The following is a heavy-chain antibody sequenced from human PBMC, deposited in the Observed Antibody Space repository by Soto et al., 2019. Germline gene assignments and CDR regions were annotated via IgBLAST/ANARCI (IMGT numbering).Heavy chain of an antibody. J-gene: IGHJ5*02. Sequence: QVQLQESGPGLVKPSQTLSLTCTVSGGSISSGDYYWSWIRQHPGKGLEWIGYIYYSGSTYYNPSLXXXXXXXXXXXXXXXXXXXXXXXXXXXXXXXXXXXXXXXRQGFDPWGQGTLVTVSS. V-gene: IGHV4-30-4*08. CDR3: XXXXXXXRQGFDP. CDR1: GGSISSGDYY. CDR2: IYYSGST.